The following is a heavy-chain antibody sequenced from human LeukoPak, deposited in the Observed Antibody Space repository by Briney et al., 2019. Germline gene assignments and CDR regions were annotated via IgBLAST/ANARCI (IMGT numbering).Heavy chain of an antibody. V-gene: IGHV1-18*01. CDR1: GYTFTSYG. Sequence: EASVKVSCKASGYTFTSYGISWVRQAPGQGLEWMGWISAYNGNTNYAQKLQGRVTMTTDTSTSTAYMELRSLRSDDTAVYYCASGLSDYYGSGSYAFDIWGQGTMVTVSS. J-gene: IGHJ3*02. CDR2: ISAYNGNT. CDR3: ASGLSDYYGSGSYAFDI. D-gene: IGHD3-10*01.